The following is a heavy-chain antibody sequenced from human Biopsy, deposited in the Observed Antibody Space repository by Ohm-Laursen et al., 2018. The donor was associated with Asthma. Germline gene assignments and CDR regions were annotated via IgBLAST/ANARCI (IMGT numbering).Heavy chain of an antibody. CDR2: IYWDDDK. CDR3: ARTIMVRGKYYFDY. Sequence: AQTLTLTCSFSGFSLTSSGVGVGWIRQPPGKALEWLAVIYWDDDKRYSPSLKSRLTISKDTSKNQVVLTMTNMDPVDTATYYCARTIMVRGKYYFDYWGQGTLVTVSS. J-gene: IGHJ4*02. D-gene: IGHD3-10*01. CDR1: GFSLTSSGVG. V-gene: IGHV2-5*02.